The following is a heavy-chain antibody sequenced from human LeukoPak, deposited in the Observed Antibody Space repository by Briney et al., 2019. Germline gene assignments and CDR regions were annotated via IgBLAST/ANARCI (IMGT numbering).Heavy chain of an antibody. D-gene: IGHD1-26*01. J-gene: IGHJ5*02. V-gene: IGHV1-69*13. CDR1: GGTFTSYA. CDR3: ARKLRLGGNWFDP. Sequence: SVKVSCKTSGGTFTSYAITWVRQAPGQGLEWMGKIIPISGTTNYAQKFQGRVTFTADESTSTAYMELSSLRSEDTALYYCARKLRLGGNWFDPWGQGTLVSVSS. CDR2: IIPISGTT.